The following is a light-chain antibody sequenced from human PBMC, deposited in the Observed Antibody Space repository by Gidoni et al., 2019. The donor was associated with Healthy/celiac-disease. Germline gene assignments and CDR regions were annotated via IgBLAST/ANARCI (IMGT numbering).Light chain of an antibody. J-gene: IGKJ3*01. V-gene: IGKV1-39*01. Sequence: EIQMTQSPSSLSASVGDRVTITCRASQSISSYVNWYQQKPGKAPKLLIYAASSLQSGVPSRFSGSGSGTDFTLTISSLPPEDFATYYCQQSYSTPGGFTFGPGTKVDIK. CDR2: AAS. CDR3: QQSYSTPGGFT. CDR1: QSISSY.